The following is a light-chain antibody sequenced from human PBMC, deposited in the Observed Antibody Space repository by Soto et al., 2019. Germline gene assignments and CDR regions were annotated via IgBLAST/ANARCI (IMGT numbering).Light chain of an antibody. CDR1: QTISSW. CDR3: QEYNNYWT. V-gene: IGKV1-5*01. CDR2: AAS. J-gene: IGKJ1*01. Sequence: DIQMTQSPSTLSGSVGDRVTITCRASQTISSWLAWYQQKPGKAPKLLIYAASSLQSGVPSRFSGSGSGTDFTLTISSLHPDDFATYYCQEYNNYWTFGQGTKVDIK.